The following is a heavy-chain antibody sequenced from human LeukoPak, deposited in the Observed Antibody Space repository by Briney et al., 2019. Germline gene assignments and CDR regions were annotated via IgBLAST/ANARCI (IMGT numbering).Heavy chain of an antibody. Sequence: GGSLRLSCAASGLTFSTYAMSWVRQAPGKGLEWVSHFGGSGGTIYYADSVRGRFTISRDNSKNTLYLQMNSLRAEDTAVYYCAKSDCGGDCHLLDYWGQGTLVTVSS. CDR3: AKSDCGGDCHLLDY. D-gene: IGHD2-21*02. CDR2: FGGSGGTI. CDR1: GLTFSTYA. V-gene: IGHV3-23*01. J-gene: IGHJ4*02.